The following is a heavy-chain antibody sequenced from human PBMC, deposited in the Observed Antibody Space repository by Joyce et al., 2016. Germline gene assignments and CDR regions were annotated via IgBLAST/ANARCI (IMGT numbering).Heavy chain of an antibody. CDR1: GFSFSDHW. Sequence: EVQLVESGGLLVQPGGSLRLSCATSGFSFSDHWMNWVRQAPGKGLEWVAMIKQDGSERHYGDSVNGRFTISRDNTKNSLYLQMDNLRAEDTAVYYCVRGAGYILDYWGRGTLVTVSS. V-gene: IGHV3-7*01. CDR3: VRGAGYILDY. D-gene: IGHD2-2*02. J-gene: IGHJ4*02. CDR2: IKQDGSER.